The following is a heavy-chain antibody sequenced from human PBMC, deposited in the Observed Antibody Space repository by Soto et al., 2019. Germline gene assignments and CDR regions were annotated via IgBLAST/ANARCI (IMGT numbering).Heavy chain of an antibody. Sequence: ASVKVSCKASGYTFTGYYMHWVRQAPGQGLEWMGWINPNSGGTNYAQKFQGWVTMTRDTSISTAYMELSRLRSDDAAVYYCARDSPVQLERDYYYYYGMDVWGQGTTVTVSS. CDR3: ARDSPVQLERDYYYYYGMDV. J-gene: IGHJ6*02. D-gene: IGHD1-1*01. CDR2: INPNSGGT. V-gene: IGHV1-2*04. CDR1: GYTFTGYY.